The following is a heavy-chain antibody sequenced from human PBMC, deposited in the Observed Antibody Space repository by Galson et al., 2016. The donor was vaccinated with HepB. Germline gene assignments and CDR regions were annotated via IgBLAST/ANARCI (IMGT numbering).Heavy chain of an antibody. V-gene: IGHV3-30*18. Sequence: SLRLSCAASGFTFSSYGMHWVRQAPGKGLEWVAVISYDGSNKYYADSVKGRFTISRDNSKNTLYLQMNSLRAEDTAVYYCAKDLDYYGSGSYGDSDYWGQGTLVTVSS. CDR2: ISYDGSNK. CDR1: GFTFSSYG. D-gene: IGHD3-10*01. CDR3: AKDLDYYGSGSYGDSDY. J-gene: IGHJ4*02.